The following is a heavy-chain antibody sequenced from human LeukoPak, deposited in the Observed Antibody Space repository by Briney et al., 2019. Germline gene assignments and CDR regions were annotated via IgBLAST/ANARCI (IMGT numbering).Heavy chain of an antibody. CDR1: RFTFSSYG. D-gene: IGHD3/OR15-3a*01. CDR2: ISYHGSNK. J-gene: IGHJ6*02. CDR3: AKVFREMRTGYGMGV. V-gene: IGHV3-30*18. Sequence: GGSLRLSCAASRFTFSSYGMHWVRQAPGKGLEWVAGISYHGSNKYYVHSVKGRFTISRDNPKNTLYLQMNSLRADDTAVYYCAKVFREMRTGYGMGVWGQGTTVTVSS.